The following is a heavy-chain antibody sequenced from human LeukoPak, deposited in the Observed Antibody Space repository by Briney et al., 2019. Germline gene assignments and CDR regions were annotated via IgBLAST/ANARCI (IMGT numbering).Heavy chain of an antibody. V-gene: IGHV3-30*02. D-gene: IGHD3-22*01. CDR2: IRYDGSNK. CDR3: ARDVYDSSGNWFDP. CDR1: GFTFSSYG. J-gene: IGHJ5*02. Sequence: PGGSLRLSCAASGFTFSSYGMHWVRQAPGKGLEWVAFIRYDGSNKYYADSVKGRFTISRDNSKNTLYLQMNSLRAEDTAVYCCARDVYDSSGNWFDPWGQGTLVSVFS.